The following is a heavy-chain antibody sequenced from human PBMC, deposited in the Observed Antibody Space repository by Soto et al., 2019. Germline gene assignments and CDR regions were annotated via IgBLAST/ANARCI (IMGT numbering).Heavy chain of an antibody. CDR3: ARVRDYYDSSGYYNYYYYGMDV. V-gene: IGHV1-69*13. CDR2: IIPIFGTA. J-gene: IGHJ6*02. Sequence: SVKVSCKASGGTFSSYAISWVRQAPGQGLEWMGGIIPIFGTANYAQKFQGRVTITADESTSTAYMELSSLRSEDTAVYYCARVRDYYDSSGYYNYYYYGMDVGGQGTTVTVSS. CDR1: GGTFSSYA. D-gene: IGHD3-22*01.